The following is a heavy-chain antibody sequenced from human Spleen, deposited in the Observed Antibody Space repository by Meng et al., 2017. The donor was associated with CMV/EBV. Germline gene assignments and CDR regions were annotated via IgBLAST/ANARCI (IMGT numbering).Heavy chain of an antibody. Sequence: ASVKVSCKASGYSFSNYGISWVRQAPGQGLEWMGWINGYNGITNYAQKLQGRVTMTTDTSTSTAYMELRSLRSDDTAVYYCARGGDCSSTSCWSYYGMDVWGQGTTVTVSS. D-gene: IGHD2-2*01. CDR2: INGYNGIT. V-gene: IGHV1-18*01. CDR1: GYSFSNYG. J-gene: IGHJ6*02. CDR3: ARGGDCSSTSCWSYYGMDV.